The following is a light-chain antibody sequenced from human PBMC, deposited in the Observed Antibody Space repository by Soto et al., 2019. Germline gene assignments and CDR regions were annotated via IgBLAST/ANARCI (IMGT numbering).Light chain of an antibody. CDR1: QSISSY. V-gene: IGKV1-39*01. Sequence: DIQMTQSPSSLSASVGARVTITCRASQSISSYFNWYQQKPGKAPKLLIYAASSLQSGVPSTFSGSGSGTDFTLTISSLQPEDVATYYGQQSYSTPYTFGQGTKLEIK. J-gene: IGKJ2*01. CDR3: QQSYSTPYT. CDR2: AAS.